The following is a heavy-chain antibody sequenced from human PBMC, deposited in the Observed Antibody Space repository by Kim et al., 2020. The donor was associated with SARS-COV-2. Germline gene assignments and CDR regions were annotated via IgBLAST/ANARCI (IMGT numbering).Heavy chain of an antibody. Sequence: GGSLRLSCAASGFTFSSYAMHWVRQAPGKGLEWVAVISYDGSNKYYADSVKGRFTISRDNSKNTLYLQMNSLRAEDTAVYYCAIGGDGYKFDYWGQGTLVTVSS. CDR1: GFTFSSYA. CDR3: AIGGDGYKFDY. J-gene: IGHJ4*02. V-gene: IGHV3-30*04. D-gene: IGHD3-16*01. CDR2: ISYDGSNK.